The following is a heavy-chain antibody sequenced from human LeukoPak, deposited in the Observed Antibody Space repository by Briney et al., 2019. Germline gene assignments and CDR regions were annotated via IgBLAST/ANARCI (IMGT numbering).Heavy chain of an antibody. CDR1: GYTRTELA. CDR2: FDPEDGET. V-gene: IGHV1-24*01. CDR3: ATVFVDMVRPFDY. J-gene: IGHJ4*02. Sequence: GASVKVSCKVSGYTRTELAIHWVRQAPGKGLEWMGGFDPEDGETIYAQKFQGRVTMTEDTSTDTAYMELSSLRSEDTAVYYCATVFVDMVRPFDYWGQGTLVTVSS. D-gene: IGHD3-10*01.